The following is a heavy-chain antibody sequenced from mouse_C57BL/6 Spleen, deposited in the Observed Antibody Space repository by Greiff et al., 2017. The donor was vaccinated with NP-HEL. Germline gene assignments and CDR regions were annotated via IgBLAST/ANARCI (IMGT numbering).Heavy chain of an antibody. V-gene: IGHV5-9-1*02. CDR2: ISSGGDYI. CDR1: GFTFSSYA. D-gene: IGHD2-2*01. Sequence: EVKVVESGEGLVKPGGSLKLSCAASGFTFSSYAMSWVRQTPEKRLEWVAYISSGGDYIYYADTVKGRFTISRDNARNTLYLQMSSLKSEDTAMYYCTREHDGYDDYFDYWGQGTTLTVSS. J-gene: IGHJ2*01. CDR3: TREHDGYDDYFDY.